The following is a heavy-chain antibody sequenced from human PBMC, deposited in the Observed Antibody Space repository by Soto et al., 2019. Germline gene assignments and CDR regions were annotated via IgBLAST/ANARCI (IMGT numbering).Heavy chain of an antibody. CDR1: EFSFSTYN. V-gene: IGHV3-21*01. CDR3: ARDPAADGYYGMDV. J-gene: IGHJ6*02. CDR2: ISRTSSHI. D-gene: IGHD6-13*01. Sequence: EVQLVESGGGLVKPGGSLRLSCVASEFSFSTYNMNWVRQAPGEGLQWVSFISRTSSHIHYADSVQGRFTISRDNAKNSLYLEMNSLGAEDTAVYYCARDPAADGYYGMDVWAQGTTVTVSS.